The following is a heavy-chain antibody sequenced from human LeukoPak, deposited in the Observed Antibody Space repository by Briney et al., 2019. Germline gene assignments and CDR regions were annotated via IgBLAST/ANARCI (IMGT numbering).Heavy chain of an antibody. CDR2: ISSSSSYI. Sequence: GGSLRLSCEASGFTFSRFAMTWVRQAPGKGLEWVSSISSSSSYIYYADSVKGRFTISRDNAKNSLYLQMNSLRVEDTAVYYCARDTYSRLDYWGQGTLVTVSS. J-gene: IGHJ4*02. D-gene: IGHD3-22*01. CDR3: ARDTYSRLDY. CDR1: GFTFSRFA. V-gene: IGHV3-21*01.